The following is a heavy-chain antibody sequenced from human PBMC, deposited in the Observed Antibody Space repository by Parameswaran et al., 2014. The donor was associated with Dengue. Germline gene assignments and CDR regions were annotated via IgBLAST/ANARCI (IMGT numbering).Heavy chain of an antibody. J-gene: IGHJ4*02. Sequence: PGKALEWLALIYWNDDKRYSPSLKSRLTITKDTSKNQVVLTMTNMDPVDTATYYCVHISMPGTTPDYWGQGTLVTVSS. CDR2: IYWNDDK. CDR3: VHISMPGTTPDY. V-gene: IGHV2-5*01. D-gene: IGHD1-1*01.